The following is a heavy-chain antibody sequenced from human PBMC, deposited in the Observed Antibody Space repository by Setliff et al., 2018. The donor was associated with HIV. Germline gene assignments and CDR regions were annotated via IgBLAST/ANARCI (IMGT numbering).Heavy chain of an antibody. CDR1: DGSITTDNYF. CDR3: ASRSDY. J-gene: IGHJ4*02. CDR2: IYYTGNT. Sequence: PSETLSLTCTVSDGSITTDNYFWGWIRQPPGKGLEWIGSIYYTGNTYSNSSLKSRVSISRDNAKNSLYLQMNSLRAEDTAVYYCASRSDYWGQGTLVTVSS. V-gene: IGHV4-39*01.